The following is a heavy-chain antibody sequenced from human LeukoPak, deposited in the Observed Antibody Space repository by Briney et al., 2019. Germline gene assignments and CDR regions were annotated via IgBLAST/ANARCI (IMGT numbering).Heavy chain of an antibody. V-gene: IGHV1-46*01. CDR3: ARDSGSHSFDY. CDR1: EYAFTTYY. CDR2: INPSGGSP. Sequence: ASVKVSCTSSEYAFTTYYMHWVRQAPGQGLEWMGIINPSGGSPTYAQKFQGRVTMTRDTSTNTIYMELSSLRSEDTAVYYCARDSGSHSFDYWGQGTLVTVSS. J-gene: IGHJ4*02. D-gene: IGHD1-26*01.